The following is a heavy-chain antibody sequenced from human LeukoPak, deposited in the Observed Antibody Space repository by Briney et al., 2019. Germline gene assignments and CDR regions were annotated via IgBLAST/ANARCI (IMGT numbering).Heavy chain of an antibody. CDR3: AKRGVVIRVILVGFHKEANYFDS. CDR1: GITLSNYG. D-gene: IGHD3-22*01. J-gene: IGHJ4*02. CDR2: ISASGGRT. V-gene: IGHV3-23*01. Sequence: GGSLRLSCEVSGITLSNYGMSWVRQAPGKGLEWVAGISASGGRTNYADSVKGRFTVSRDNPENTLYLQMNSLRAEDTAVYFCAKRGVVIRVILVGFHKEANYFDSWGQGALVTVSS.